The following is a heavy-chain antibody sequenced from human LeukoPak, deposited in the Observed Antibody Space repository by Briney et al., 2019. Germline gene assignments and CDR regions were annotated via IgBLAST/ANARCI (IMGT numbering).Heavy chain of an antibody. D-gene: IGHD6-25*01. V-gene: IGHV4-39*07. Sequence: SETLSLTCTVSGGSISSSSYYWGWIRQPPGKGLEWIGSIYYSGSTYYNPSLKSRVTISVDTSKNQFSLKLSSVTAADTAVYYCARDSRLYYYYMDVWGKGTTVTVSS. CDR3: ARDSRLYYYYMDV. CDR1: GGSISSSSYY. J-gene: IGHJ6*03. CDR2: IYYSGST.